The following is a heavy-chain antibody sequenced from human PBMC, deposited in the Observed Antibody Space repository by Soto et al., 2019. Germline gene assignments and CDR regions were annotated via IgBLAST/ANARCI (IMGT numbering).Heavy chain of an antibody. Sequence: SVKVCCKASGFTFTSSAVQWVRQARGQRLEWIGWIVVGSGNTNYAQKFQGRVTITADESTSTAYMELSSLRSEDTAVYYCARDFPALAAAGLRWGQGTLVTVSS. J-gene: IGHJ4*02. CDR2: IVVGSGNT. V-gene: IGHV1-58*01. CDR3: ARDFPALAAAGLR. CDR1: GFTFTSSA. D-gene: IGHD6-13*01.